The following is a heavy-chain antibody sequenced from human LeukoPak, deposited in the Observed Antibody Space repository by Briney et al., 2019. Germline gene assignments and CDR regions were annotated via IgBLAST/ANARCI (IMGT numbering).Heavy chain of an antibody. CDR1: GGSISSGSYY. D-gene: IGHD1-26*01. CDR2: IYTSGST. Sequence: KSSETLSLTCTVSGGSISSGSYYWSWIRQPAGKGLEWIGRIYTSGSTNYNPSLKSRVTMSVDTSKNQFSLKLSSVTAADTAVYYCAGQSIVGATGGFDYWGQGTLVTVSS. J-gene: IGHJ4*02. V-gene: IGHV4-61*02. CDR3: AGQSIVGATGGFDY.